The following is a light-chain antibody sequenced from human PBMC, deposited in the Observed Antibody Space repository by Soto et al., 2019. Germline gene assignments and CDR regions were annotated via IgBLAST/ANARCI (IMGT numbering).Light chain of an antibody. Sequence: DIQMTQSPSTLSASVGDGVTITCRASQSISTWLAWYQQKPVKAPKLLIYAASSLQSGVPSRFSGSGSGTDFTLTISSLQPEDFATYYCQQSYSTPPVTFGPGTKVDI. CDR3: QQSYSTPPVT. CDR2: AAS. V-gene: IGKV1-39*01. CDR1: QSISTW. J-gene: IGKJ3*01.